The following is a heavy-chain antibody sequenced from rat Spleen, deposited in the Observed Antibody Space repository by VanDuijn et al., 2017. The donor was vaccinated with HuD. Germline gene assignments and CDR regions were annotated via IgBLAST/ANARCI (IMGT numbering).Heavy chain of an antibody. V-gene: IGHV5-7*01. Sequence: EVQLVESGGGLVQPGRSLKLSCAASGFTFCDYNMAWVRQAPKKGLEWVATISPSGGSTSYRDSVKGRFTISRDNAESTLYLQMDSLRSEDTATYYCTAHGARISRFAYWGQGTLVTVSS. CDR3: TAHGARISRFAY. D-gene: IGHD2-7*01. J-gene: IGHJ3*01. CDR2: ISPSGGST. CDR1: GFTFCDYN.